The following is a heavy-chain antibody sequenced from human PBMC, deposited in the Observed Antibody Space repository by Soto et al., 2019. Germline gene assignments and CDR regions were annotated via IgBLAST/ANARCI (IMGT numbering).Heavy chain of an antibody. CDR2: ISGSGGST. CDR1: GFTFSSYA. Sequence: GGSLRLSCAASGFTFSSYAMSWVRQAPGKGLEWVSAISGSGGSTYYADSVKGRFTISRDNSKNTLYLQMNSLRAEDPAVYYCAKGLAGPDAFDIWGQGTMVTVSS. D-gene: IGHD3-3*02. J-gene: IGHJ3*02. V-gene: IGHV3-23*01. CDR3: AKGLAGPDAFDI.